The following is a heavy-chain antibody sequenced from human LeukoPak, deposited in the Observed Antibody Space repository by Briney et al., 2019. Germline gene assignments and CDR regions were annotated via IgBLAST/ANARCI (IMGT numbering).Heavy chain of an antibody. CDR2: ISHDGSNK. CDR1: GFTFSSYA. Sequence: LSGGPLRLSCAASGFTFSSYAMHWVRQAPGKGLEWVAVISHDGSNKYYADSVKGRFTISRDNSKNTLYLQMNSLRAEDTAVYYCARDRPTTVPTRRSAFDIWGQGTMVTVSS. V-gene: IGHV3-30-3*01. D-gene: IGHD4-17*01. J-gene: IGHJ3*02. CDR3: ARDRPTTVPTRRSAFDI.